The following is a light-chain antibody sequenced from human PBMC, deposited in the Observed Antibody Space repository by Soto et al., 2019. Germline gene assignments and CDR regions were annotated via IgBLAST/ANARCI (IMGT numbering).Light chain of an antibody. J-gene: IGLJ1*01. V-gene: IGLV1-44*01. CDR3: AARDDRLNGYV. CDR1: ISNIVSKT. Sequence: QSLMTHPPSASRTPGHRFTISFSGSISNIVSKTVNWYQQLPVTAPKLLIYGRDQRPSGVPDRFSGSKSGTSVSLDISGLQSEDEADYYCAARDDRLNGYVFGTGTKSPS. CDR2: GRD.